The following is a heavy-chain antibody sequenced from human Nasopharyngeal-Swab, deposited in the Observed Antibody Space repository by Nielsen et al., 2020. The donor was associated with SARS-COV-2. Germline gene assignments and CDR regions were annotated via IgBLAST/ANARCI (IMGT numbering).Heavy chain of an antibody. CDR2: IYSGGSST. V-gene: IGHV3-23*03. J-gene: IGHJ6*02. CDR1: GFTFSSYA. D-gene: IGHD6-13*01. Sequence: GGSLRLSCAASGFTFSSYAMSWVRQAPGKGLEWVSVIYSGGSSTYYADSVKGRFTISRDNSKNTLYLQMNSLRAEDTAVYYCANLLFSSSWHEGYYYGMDVWGQGTTVTVSS. CDR3: ANLLFSSSWHEGYYYGMDV.